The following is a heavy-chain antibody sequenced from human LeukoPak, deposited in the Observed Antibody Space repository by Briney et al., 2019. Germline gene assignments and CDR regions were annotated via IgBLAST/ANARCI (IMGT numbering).Heavy chain of an antibody. V-gene: IGHV3-30*18. J-gene: IGHJ4*02. CDR1: GFTFKSYG. D-gene: IGHD3-16*01. Sequence: GGSLRLSCAAAGFTFKSYGIHWVRQAPGKGLEWVAVISYDGSNKYYADSVKGRFTISRDNSKNTLYLQMNSLRAEDTAVYYSAKDLSVSVSLLGYWGQGTLVTVSS. CDR3: AKDLSVSVSLLGY. CDR2: ISYDGSNK.